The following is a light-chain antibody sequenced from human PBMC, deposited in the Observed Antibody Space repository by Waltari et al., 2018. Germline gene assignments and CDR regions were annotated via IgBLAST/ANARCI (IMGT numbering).Light chain of an antibody. CDR3: SSYTGSTALV. Sequence: QSALTQPASVSGSPGQSITISCTGTSSDVGGYNYVSWYQQHPGKAPKLMIYEVHKRPSGVSNRFAGAKSGNTASLTISGLQAEDEAYYYCSSYTGSTALVFGGGTKLTVL. CDR2: EVH. CDR1: SSDVGGYNY. V-gene: IGLV2-14*01. J-gene: IGLJ2*01.